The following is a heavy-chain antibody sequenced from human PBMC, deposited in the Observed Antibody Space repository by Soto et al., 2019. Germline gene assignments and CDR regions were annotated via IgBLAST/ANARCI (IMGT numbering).Heavy chain of an antibody. D-gene: IGHD3-22*01. Sequence: GGSLRLSCAASGFTFSSYGMHWVRQAPGKGLEWVAVISYDGSNKYYADSVKGRFTISRDNSKNTLYLQMNSLRAEDTAVYYCAKDHHYYDSSGYYYFQHWGQGTLVTVSS. V-gene: IGHV3-30*18. CDR1: GFTFSSYG. J-gene: IGHJ1*01. CDR3: AKDHHYYDSSGYYYFQH. CDR2: ISYDGSNK.